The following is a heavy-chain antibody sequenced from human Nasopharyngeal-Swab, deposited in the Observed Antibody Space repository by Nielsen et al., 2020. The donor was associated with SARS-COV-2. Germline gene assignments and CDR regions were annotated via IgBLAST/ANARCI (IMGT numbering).Heavy chain of an antibody. D-gene: IGHD3-22*01. CDR2: INHSGST. V-gene: IGHV4-34*01. CDR1: GASFSGYY. CDR3: ARGSYYYDSSGYLKAWGYFDY. J-gene: IGHJ4*02. Sequence: SETLSLTCAAYGASFSGYYWSWIRQPPGKGLEWIGEINHSGSTNYNPSLKSRVTISVDTSKNQFSLKLSSVTAADTAVYYCARGSYYYDSSGYLKAWGYFDYWGQGTLVTVSS.